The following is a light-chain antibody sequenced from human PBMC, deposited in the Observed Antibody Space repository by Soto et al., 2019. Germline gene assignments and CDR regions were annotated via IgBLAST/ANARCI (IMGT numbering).Light chain of an antibody. Sequence: DIQMTQSPSTLSASVGDRVTITCRASQSISSWLAWYQQKPGKAPKLLIYKATSLESGVPSRCSGSGSGTEFTLTISSRQADDFATYYCQHYNSYSYTFGEGTKLEIK. CDR3: QHYNSYSYT. J-gene: IGKJ2*01. CDR1: QSISSW. V-gene: IGKV1-5*03. CDR2: KAT.